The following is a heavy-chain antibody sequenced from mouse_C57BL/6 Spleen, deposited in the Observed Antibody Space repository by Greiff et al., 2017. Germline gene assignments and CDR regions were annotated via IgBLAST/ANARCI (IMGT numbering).Heavy chain of an antibody. J-gene: IGHJ4*01. CDR1: GYAFSSSW. Sequence: QVQLQQSGPELVKPGASVKISCKASGYAFSSSWMNWVKQRPGKGLEWIGRIYPGAGDTNYNGKFKGKATLTADKSSSTAYMQLSSLTSEDSAVYFCARSIYGGYYGVDYWGQGTSVTVSS. V-gene: IGHV1-82*01. CDR3: ARSIYGGYYGVDY. D-gene: IGHD2-3*01. CDR2: IYPGAGDT.